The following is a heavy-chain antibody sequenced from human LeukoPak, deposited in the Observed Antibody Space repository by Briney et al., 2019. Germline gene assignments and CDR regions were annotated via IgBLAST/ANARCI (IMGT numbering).Heavy chain of an antibody. V-gene: IGHV3-21*06. Sequence: NPGGSLRLSCAASGFTFSSYSMNWVRQAPGKGLEWVSSISSSSSYIYYADSVKGRFTISRDNANNVLYLQMNSLRAEDTAVYYCARDPTYYLRYGYFDSWGQGTLVTVSS. CDR2: ISSSSSYI. J-gene: IGHJ4*02. CDR3: ARDPTYYLRYGYFDS. D-gene: IGHD1-26*01. CDR1: GFTFSSYS.